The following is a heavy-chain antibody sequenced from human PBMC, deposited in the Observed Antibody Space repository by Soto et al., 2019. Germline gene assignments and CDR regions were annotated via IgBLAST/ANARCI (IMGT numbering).Heavy chain of an antibody. CDR1: GGSISSGDYY. J-gene: IGHJ4*02. V-gene: IGHV4-30-4*01. CDR3: ARVPLPFYGGNSDVDY. Sequence: QVQLQESGPGLVKPSQTLSLTCTVSGGSISSGDYYWSWIRQPPGKGLEWIGYIYYSGSTYYNPSLKSRVTISVDTSKNQFSLKLSSVTAADTAVYYCARVPLPFYGGNSDVDYWGQGTLVTVSS. D-gene: IGHD4-17*01. CDR2: IYYSGST.